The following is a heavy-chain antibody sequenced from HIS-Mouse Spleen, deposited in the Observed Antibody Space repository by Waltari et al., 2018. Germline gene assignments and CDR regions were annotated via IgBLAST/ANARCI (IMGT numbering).Heavy chain of an antibody. CDR1: GFTVSSNY. J-gene: IGHJ3*02. Sequence: EVQLVESGGGLVQPGGSLRLSCAASGFTVSSNYMSLVRQAPGKGLEWVSVIYSGGSTYYADSVKGRFTISRDNSKNTLYLQMNSLRAEDTAVYYCARVEYSSSSAFDIWGQGTMVTVSS. D-gene: IGHD6-6*01. CDR3: ARVEYSSSSAFDI. CDR2: IYSGGST. V-gene: IGHV3-66*01.